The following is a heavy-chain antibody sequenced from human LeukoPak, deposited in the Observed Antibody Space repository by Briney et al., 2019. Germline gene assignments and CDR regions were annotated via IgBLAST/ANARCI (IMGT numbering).Heavy chain of an antibody. D-gene: IGHD2-15*01. CDR3: AKDRLRYCSGGSCYGAFDI. CDR2: ISGSGGST. Sequence: GGSLRLSCAASGFTFSSYAMSWIRQAPGKGLEWVSAISGSGGSTYYADSVKGRFTISRDNSKNTLYLQMNSLRAEDTAVYYCAKDRLRYCSGGSCYGAFDIWGQGTMVTVSS. J-gene: IGHJ3*02. V-gene: IGHV3-23*01. CDR1: GFTFSSYA.